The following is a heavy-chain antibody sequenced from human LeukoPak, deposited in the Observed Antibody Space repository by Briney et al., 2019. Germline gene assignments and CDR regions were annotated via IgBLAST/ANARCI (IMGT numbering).Heavy chain of an antibody. CDR1: GYTFTGYY. Sequence: ASVKVSCKASGYTFTGYYMHWVRPAPGQGLEWMGWINPNSGGTNYAQKFQGRVTMTRDTSISTAYMELSRLRSDDTAVHYCARYRASIAARPDYWGQGTLVTVSS. D-gene: IGHD6-6*01. CDR2: INPNSGGT. V-gene: IGHV1-2*02. J-gene: IGHJ4*02. CDR3: ARYRASIAARPDY.